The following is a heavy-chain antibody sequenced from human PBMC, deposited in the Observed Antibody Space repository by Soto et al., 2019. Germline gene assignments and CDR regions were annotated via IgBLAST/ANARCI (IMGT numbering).Heavy chain of an antibody. CDR3: ARSPRSSPYFDF. D-gene: IGHD6-13*01. CDR1: GYTFSNFW. J-gene: IGHJ4*02. CDR2: IYPGDHET. Sequence: PXESLTIALQCSGYTFSNFWSGLVRQLPGQGLEWMGIIYPGDHETRYSPSFLGKVTISAETSINTAYLQWSSLEASDSAFYFCARSPRSSPYFDFWGQGALVTVSS. V-gene: IGHV5-51*01.